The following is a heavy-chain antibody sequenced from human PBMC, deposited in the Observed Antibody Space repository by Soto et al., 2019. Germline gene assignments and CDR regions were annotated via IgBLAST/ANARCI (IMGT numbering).Heavy chain of an antibody. J-gene: IGHJ6*02. V-gene: IGHV1-69*13. CDR3: ARDPPYSSSPTSHYYYGMDV. CDR2: IIPIFGTA. D-gene: IGHD6-6*01. CDR1: GGTFSSYA. Sequence: GASVKVSCKASGGTFSSYAIIWVRQAPGQGLEWMGGIIPIFGTANYAQKFQGRVTITADESTSTAYMELSSLRSEDTAVYYCARDPPYSSSPTSHYYYGMDVWGQGTTVTVSS.